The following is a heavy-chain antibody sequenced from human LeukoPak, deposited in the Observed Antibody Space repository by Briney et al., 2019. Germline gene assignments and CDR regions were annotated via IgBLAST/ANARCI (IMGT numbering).Heavy chain of an antibody. J-gene: IGHJ3*02. CDR2: ISSSSSTI. D-gene: IGHD3-22*01. CDR1: GFTFSSYS. Sequence: GGSLRLSCAASGFTFSSYSMNWVRQAPGKGLEWVSYISSSSSTIYYADSVKGRFTISRDNAKNSLYLQMNSLRAEDTAVYYCARDRYYDSSGYYGGFPDAFDIWGQGTMVTVSS. V-gene: IGHV3-48*01. CDR3: ARDRYYDSSGYYGGFPDAFDI.